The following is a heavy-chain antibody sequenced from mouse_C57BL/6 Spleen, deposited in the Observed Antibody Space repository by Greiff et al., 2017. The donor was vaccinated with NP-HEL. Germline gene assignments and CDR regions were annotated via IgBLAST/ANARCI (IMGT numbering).Heavy chain of an antibody. CDR1: GYAFSSYW. Sequence: SGAELVKPGASVKISCKASGYAFSSYWMNWVKQRPGKGLEWIGQIYPGDGDTNYNGKFKGKATLTADKSSSTAYMQLSSLTSEDSAVYFCARFYGSSYLDYWGQGTTLTVSS. CDR3: ARFYGSSYLDY. D-gene: IGHD1-1*01. V-gene: IGHV1-80*01. J-gene: IGHJ2*01. CDR2: IYPGDGDT.